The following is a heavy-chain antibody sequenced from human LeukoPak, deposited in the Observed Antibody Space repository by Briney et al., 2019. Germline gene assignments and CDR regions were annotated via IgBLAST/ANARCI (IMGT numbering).Heavy chain of an antibody. D-gene: IGHD1-1*01. J-gene: IGHJ5*02. CDR2: IYYSGST. Sequence: SETLSLTCTVSGGSISSSSYYWGWIRQPPGKGLEWIGSIYYSGSTYYNPSLKSRVTISVDTSKNQFSLKLSSVTAADTAVYYCARQIFQLEINWFDPWGQGTLVTVSS. CDR3: ARQIFQLEINWFDP. CDR1: GGSISSSSYY. V-gene: IGHV4-39*01.